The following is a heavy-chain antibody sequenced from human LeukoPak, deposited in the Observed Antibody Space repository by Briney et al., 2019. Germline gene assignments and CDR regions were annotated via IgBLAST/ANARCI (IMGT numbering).Heavy chain of an antibody. Sequence: PSETLSLTCTVSGGSISSYYWSWIRQPPGKGLEWIGYIYYSGSTNYNPSLKSRVTISVDTSKNQFSLKLSSVTAADTAVYYCARKSYYDSSGYYYVFDYWGQGTLVTVSS. CDR3: ARKSYYDSSGYYYVFDY. D-gene: IGHD3-22*01. CDR1: GGSISSYY. J-gene: IGHJ4*02. V-gene: IGHV4-59*01. CDR2: IYYSGST.